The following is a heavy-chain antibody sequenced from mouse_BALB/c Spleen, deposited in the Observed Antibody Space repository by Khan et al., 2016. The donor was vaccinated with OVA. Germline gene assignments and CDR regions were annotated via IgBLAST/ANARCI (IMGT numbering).Heavy chain of an antibody. V-gene: IGHV1-77*01. J-gene: IGHJ3*01. CDR2: IYPGSGSI. D-gene: IGHD1-1*01. CDR1: GYSFTDYI. CDR3: ARRDYGSNYPGFAY. Sequence: QVQLQQPGPELVMPGASVKMSCKASGYSFTDYIITWVKQRTGQGLQWIGEIYPGSGSIYSNEKFKGKATLTADKSSNTAYMQLSSLTSEDSAVYFCARRDYGSNYPGFAYWGQGTLVTVSA.